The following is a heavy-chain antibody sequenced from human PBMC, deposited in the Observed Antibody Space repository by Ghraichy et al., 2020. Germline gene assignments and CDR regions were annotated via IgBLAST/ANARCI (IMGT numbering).Heavy chain of an antibody. CDR3: ARRLYSGNTGNWFDP. CDR2: IFYNGNT. CDR1: GGSINSYY. D-gene: IGHD4-23*01. V-gene: IGHV4-59*12. Sequence: SETLSLTCTVSGGSINSYYWSWIRQPPGKGLEWIGYIFYNGNTNYNPSLKSRVTISVDTSKNQFSLKLSSVTAADTAVYYCARRLYSGNTGNWFDPWGQGTLVTVSS. J-gene: IGHJ5*02.